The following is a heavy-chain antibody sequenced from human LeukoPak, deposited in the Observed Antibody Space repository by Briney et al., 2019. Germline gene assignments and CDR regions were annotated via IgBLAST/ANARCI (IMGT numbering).Heavy chain of an antibody. J-gene: IGHJ5*02. CDR1: GYTFTGYY. CDR2: INPNSGGT. Sequence: ASVKVSCKASGYTFTGYYMHWVRQAPGQGLEWMGWINPNSGGTNYAQKFQGRVTMTRDTSISTAYMELSRLRSDDTAVYYCARDRCSGGSCYSDWFDPWDQGTLVTVSS. V-gene: IGHV1-2*02. CDR3: ARDRCSGGSCYSDWFDP. D-gene: IGHD2-15*01.